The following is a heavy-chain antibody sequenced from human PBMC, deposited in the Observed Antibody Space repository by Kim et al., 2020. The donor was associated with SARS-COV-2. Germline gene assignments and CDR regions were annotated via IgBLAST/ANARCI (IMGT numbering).Heavy chain of an antibody. CDR3: RGVPAVVYYYGMDV. V-gene: IGHV3-74*01. D-gene: IGHD2-2*01. CDR1: GFTFSDYW. J-gene: IGHJ6*02. CDR2: ISNIESST. Sequence: GGSLRLSCAVSGFTFSDYWMHWVRQAPGKGLVWVSRISNIESSTSYADSVKGRFTISRDNAKNTLYLQMNSLRAEDTAVYYCRGVPAVVYYYGMDVWGQG.